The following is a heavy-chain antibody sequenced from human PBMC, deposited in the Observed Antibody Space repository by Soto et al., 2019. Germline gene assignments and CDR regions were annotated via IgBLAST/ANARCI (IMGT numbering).Heavy chain of an antibody. CDR2: IYDSGST. CDR3: AGAAAAAGINWFDP. CDR1: GGCIRSGGYY. D-gene: IGHD6-13*01. Sequence: SQTLSLTCTVSGGCIRSGGYYWSSIRKHRGKGLEWIGHIYDSGSTYYNPCLESRVTISVDTSKNQFPLKLSSVTAADTAVYSCAGAAAAAGINWFDPWGQGTLVTAPQ. V-gene: IGHV4-31*03. J-gene: IGHJ5*02.